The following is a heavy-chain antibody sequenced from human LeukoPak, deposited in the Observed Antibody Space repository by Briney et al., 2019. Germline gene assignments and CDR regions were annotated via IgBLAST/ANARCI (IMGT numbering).Heavy chain of an antibody. J-gene: IGHJ4*02. CDR1: GFTYNNYG. CDR2: ISYDGSDK. Sequence: GGSLRLSCAASGFTYNNYGMHWVRQAPGKGLEWVTFISYDGSDKSYADSVKGRFIISRDNSKKTLYVQMNSLTTDDTAVYYCVKDVSTCWSFDSWGQGTLVTVSS. V-gene: IGHV3-30*02. CDR3: VKDVSTCWSFDS. D-gene: IGHD6-19*01.